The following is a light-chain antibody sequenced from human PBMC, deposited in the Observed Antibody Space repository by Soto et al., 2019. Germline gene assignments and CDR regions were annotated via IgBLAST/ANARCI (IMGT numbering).Light chain of an antibody. CDR1: SSDVGGYNY. J-gene: IGLJ1*01. Sequence: QSALTQPASVSGSPGQSITISCTGTSSDVGGYNYVSWYQQYPGKAPKLMIYDVTNRPSGVSNRFSGSKSGNTASLTISGLQAEDEADYYCSSYISSGLYVFGAGTKVTVI. CDR3: SSYISSGLYV. V-gene: IGLV2-14*01. CDR2: DVT.